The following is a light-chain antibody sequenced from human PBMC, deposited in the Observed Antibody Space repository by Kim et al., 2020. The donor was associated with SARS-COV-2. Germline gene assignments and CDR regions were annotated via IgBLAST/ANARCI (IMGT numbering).Light chain of an antibody. J-gene: IGLJ3*02. V-gene: IGLV2-11*01. CDR3: CSYAGSPWV. Sequence: PGQSVTSSCTGTSSDVGGYNYVSWYQQHPGKAPKLMIYDVSKRPSGVPDRFSGSKSGNTASLTISGLQAEDEADYYCCSYAGSPWVFGGGTQLTVL. CDR2: DVS. CDR1: SSDVGGYNY.